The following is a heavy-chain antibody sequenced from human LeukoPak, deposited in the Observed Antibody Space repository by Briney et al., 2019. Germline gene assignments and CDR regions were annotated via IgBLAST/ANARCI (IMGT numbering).Heavy chain of an antibody. V-gene: IGHV3-53*01. CDR2: IYSGGST. D-gene: IGHD1-26*01. CDR1: GFTFRTYW. J-gene: IGHJ4*02. Sequence: GGSLRLSCAASGFTFRTYWMSWVRQAPGKGLEWVSVIYSGGSTYYADSVKGRFTISRDNSKNTLYLQMNSLRADDTAVYYCVCRIGGAPQWGQGTLVTVSS. CDR3: VCRIGGAPQ.